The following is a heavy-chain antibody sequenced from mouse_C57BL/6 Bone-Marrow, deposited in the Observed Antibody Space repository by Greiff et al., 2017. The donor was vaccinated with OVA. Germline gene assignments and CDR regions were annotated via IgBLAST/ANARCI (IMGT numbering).Heavy chain of an antibody. Sequence: VKLMESGPGLVQPSQSLSITCTVSGFSLTSYGVHWVRQSPGKGLEWLGVIWRGGSTDYNAAFMSRLSITKDKSKSQGFFKMNSLQADDTAIYYCAKQGGNYPGYFDYWGQGTTLTVSS. CDR1: GFSLTSYG. CDR3: AKQGGNYPGYFDY. D-gene: IGHD2-1*01. J-gene: IGHJ2*01. V-gene: IGHV2-5*01. CDR2: IWRGGST.